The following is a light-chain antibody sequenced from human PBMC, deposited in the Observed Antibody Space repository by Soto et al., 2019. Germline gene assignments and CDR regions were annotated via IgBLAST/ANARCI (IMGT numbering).Light chain of an antibody. V-gene: IGKV3-20*01. CDR1: QSVTSNY. Sequence: IVLTQAPCTLSLSPGERATLSCRASQSVTSNYLAWYQQKPGQAPRILIFAASSRATGIPDKFSGSGSGTDFTLTISRLEPEDFAVYYCQQYGTSPRTFGQGTKVDIK. CDR3: QQYGTSPRT. CDR2: AAS. J-gene: IGKJ1*01.